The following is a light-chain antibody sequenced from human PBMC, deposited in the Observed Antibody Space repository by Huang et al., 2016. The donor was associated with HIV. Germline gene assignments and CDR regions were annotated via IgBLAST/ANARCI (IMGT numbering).Light chain of an antibody. CDR2: GAS. Sequence: DIQMTQSPPSLSASQGVRVTLTCRASQDIGNFLAWFQQKTGGVPKLLIYGASTLHVGVPSRFSGRGSGTEFTLTITDLQPEDVATYYCQRYDSAPRAFGPGTKVDIK. V-gene: IGKV1-27*01. CDR1: QDIGNF. J-gene: IGKJ1*01. CDR3: QRYDSAPRA.